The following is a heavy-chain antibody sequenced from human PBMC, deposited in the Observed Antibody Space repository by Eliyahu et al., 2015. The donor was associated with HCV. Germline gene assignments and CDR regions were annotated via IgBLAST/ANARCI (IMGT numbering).Heavy chain of an antibody. D-gene: IGHD2-8*01. CDR2: ISSSSSYI. V-gene: IGHV3-21*01. CDR1: GFTFSSYS. J-gene: IGHJ6*02. Sequence: EVQLVESGGGLVKPGGSLRLSCAASGFTFSSYSMNWXRQAPGKGLEWVSSISSSSSYIYYADSVKGRFTISRDNAKNSLYLQMNSLRAEDTAVYYCARDEEYCTNGVCSYYYYYGMDVWGQGTTVTVSS. CDR3: ARDEEYCTNGVCSYYYYYGMDV.